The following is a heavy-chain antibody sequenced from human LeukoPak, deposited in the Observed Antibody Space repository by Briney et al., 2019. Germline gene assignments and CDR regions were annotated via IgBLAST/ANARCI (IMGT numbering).Heavy chain of an antibody. D-gene: IGHD3-9*01. CDR1: GYSISSGYY. CDR3: ARADYDILTGSPWSFDY. V-gene: IGHV4-38-2*02. Sequence: SDTLSLTCTVSGYSISSGYYWGWIRQSPGKGLEWIGSIYHDGSTYYTPSLKSRVTVSVDTSKNQISLNLSFVTAADTAVYYCARADYDILTGSPWSFDYWGQGTLVTVSS. CDR2: IYHDGST. J-gene: IGHJ4*02.